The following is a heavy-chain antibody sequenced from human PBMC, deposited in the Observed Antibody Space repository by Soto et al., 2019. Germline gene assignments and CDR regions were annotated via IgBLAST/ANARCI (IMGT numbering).Heavy chain of an antibody. CDR2: INPNSGGT. D-gene: IGHD2-2*01. CDR1: GYTFTGYY. V-gene: IGHV1-2*02. Sequence: ASVKVSCKASGYTFTGYYMHWVRQAPGQGLEWMGWINPNSGGTNYAQKFQGRVTMTRDTSISTAYMELSRLRSDDTAVYYCARDIVVVPAAPKPGFDPWGQGTLVTVSS. J-gene: IGHJ5*02. CDR3: ARDIVVVPAAPKPGFDP.